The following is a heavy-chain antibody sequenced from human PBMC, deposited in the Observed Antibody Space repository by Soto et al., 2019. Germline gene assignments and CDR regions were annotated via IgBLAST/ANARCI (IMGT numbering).Heavy chain of an antibody. CDR1: GFTFSTYA. J-gene: IGHJ4*02. CDR3: AKDPSTGSADF. CDR2: ISFDGSSE. Sequence: PGGSLRLSCVVSGFTFSTYAMYWVRQAPGKGLEWVALISFDGSSEYYADSVKGRFTISRDNSKDTLYLQMNSLRAEDTAIYFCAKDPSTGSADFWGQGTLVTVSS. V-gene: IGHV3-30*04. D-gene: IGHD3-9*01.